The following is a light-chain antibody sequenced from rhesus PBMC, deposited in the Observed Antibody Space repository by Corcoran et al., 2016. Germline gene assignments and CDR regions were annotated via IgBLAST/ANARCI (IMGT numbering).Light chain of an antibody. J-gene: IGKJ4*01. CDR2: RTS. CDR1: QDISNY. Sequence: DIQMTQSPSSLSASVGDRVTITCRASQDISNYLAWYQHKPGKDPKLLIYRTSNLETGVPSRFRGRGSGTYFTLTISSLQPEDIATYFCQQHDNFPLTFGGGTKVELK. V-gene: IGKV1-69*01. CDR3: QQHDNFPLT.